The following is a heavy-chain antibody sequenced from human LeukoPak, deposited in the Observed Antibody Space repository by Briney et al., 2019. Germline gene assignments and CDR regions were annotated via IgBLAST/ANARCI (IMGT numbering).Heavy chain of an antibody. Sequence: PGGSLRLSCAASGGPFSSYAVHWVRQVPGKGLEWVAFIRDDGSNKYYADSAKGRFTISRDKSKNTLYLQMNSLRVEDTAVYYCAKEVEGYQLLSRKYYYYYMDVWGKGTTVTISS. J-gene: IGHJ6*03. V-gene: IGHV3-30*02. D-gene: IGHD2-2*01. CDR2: IRDDGSNK. CDR3: AKEVEGYQLLSRKYYYYYMDV. CDR1: GGPFSSYA.